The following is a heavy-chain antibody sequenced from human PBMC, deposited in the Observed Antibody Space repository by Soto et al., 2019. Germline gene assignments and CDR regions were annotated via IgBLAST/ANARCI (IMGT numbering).Heavy chain of an antibody. Sequence: ASVKVSCKASGFTFTSSAVQWVRKARGQRLEWIGWIVVGSGNTNYAQKFQERVTITRDMSTSTAYMELSSLRSEDTAVYYCAEETYYDFWSGYPNFDYWGQGTLVTVSS. J-gene: IGHJ4*02. CDR2: IVVGSGNT. CDR3: AEETYYDFWSGYPNFDY. V-gene: IGHV1-58*01. D-gene: IGHD3-3*01. CDR1: GFTFTSSA.